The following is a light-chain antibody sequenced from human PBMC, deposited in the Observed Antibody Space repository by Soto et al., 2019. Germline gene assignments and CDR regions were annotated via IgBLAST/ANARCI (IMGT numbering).Light chain of an antibody. CDR1: SSNIGINT. CDR3: AAWDDSLNGYV. CDR2: SNN. V-gene: IGLV1-44*01. J-gene: IGLJ1*01. Sequence: QSALTQPPSASGTPGQRVTISCSGSSSNIGINTVNWYQQLPGTAPKLLIYSNNQRPSGVPDRFSGSKSGTSASLAASGLQSEDEADYYCAAWDDSLNGYVFGTGTKVTVL.